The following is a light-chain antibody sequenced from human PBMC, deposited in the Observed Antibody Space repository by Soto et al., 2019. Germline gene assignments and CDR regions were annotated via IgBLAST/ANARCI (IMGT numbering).Light chain of an antibody. Sequence: QSVLTQPASVSGSPGQSITISCTGTSSDVGGYNYVSWYQHHPGKAPKLIIFDVSNRPSGVSNPFSGSKSGNTASLTISALQPDDEADYYCSSYTTSNTRQIVFGTGTKLPS. CDR1: SSDVGGYNY. CDR3: SSYTTSNTRQIV. CDR2: DVS. V-gene: IGLV2-14*03. J-gene: IGLJ1*01.